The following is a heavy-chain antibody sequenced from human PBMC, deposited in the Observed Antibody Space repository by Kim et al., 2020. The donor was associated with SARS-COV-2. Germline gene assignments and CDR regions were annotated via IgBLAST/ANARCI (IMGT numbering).Heavy chain of an antibody. D-gene: IGHD2-2*01. V-gene: IGHV3-23*01. J-gene: IGHJ4*02. CDR2: ISASDHFT. CDR3: ASRNPFCSDTRCFVTPIDY. CDR1: GFTFANYA. Sequence: GGSLRLSCAASGFTFANYAMTWVRQAPGKGLEWVSSISASDHFTYYEDSVKGRLTISRDNSKNTLYLQMNSLRAEDTAVYYCASRNPFCSDTRCFVTPIDYWGRGTLVTVSS.